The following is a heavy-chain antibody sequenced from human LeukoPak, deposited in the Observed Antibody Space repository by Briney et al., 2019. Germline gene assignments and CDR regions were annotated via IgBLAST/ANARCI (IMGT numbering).Heavy chain of an antibody. CDR2: IIPIFGTA. D-gene: IGHD3-10*01. Sequence: SVKVSCKASGGTFSNYAISWVRQAPGQGLEWMGGIIPIFGTANYAQKFQGRVTITADKSTSTAYMELSSLRSEDTAVYYCARGGRTYYYGPSYFDYWGQGTLVTVSS. CDR1: GGTFSNYA. CDR3: ARGGRTYYYGPSYFDY. J-gene: IGHJ4*02. V-gene: IGHV1-69*06.